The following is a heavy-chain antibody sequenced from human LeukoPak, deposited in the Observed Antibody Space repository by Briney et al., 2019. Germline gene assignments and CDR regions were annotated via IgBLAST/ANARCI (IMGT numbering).Heavy chain of an antibody. CDR1: GGTFSSYA. D-gene: IGHD1-1*01. CDR2: IIPIFGTA. Sequence: SVKVSCKASGGTFSSYAISWVRQAPGQGLEWMGGIIPIFGTADYAQKFQGRVTITTDESTSTAYMELSGLRSEDTAVYYCARGRTGTLIYFDYWGQGTLVTVSS. V-gene: IGHV1-69*05. CDR3: ARGRTGTLIYFDY. J-gene: IGHJ4*02.